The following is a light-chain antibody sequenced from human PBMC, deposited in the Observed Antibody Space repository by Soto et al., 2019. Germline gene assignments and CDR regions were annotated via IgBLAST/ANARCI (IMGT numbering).Light chain of an antibody. Sequence: EIVMTQSPATLSVSPGERATLSCRASQSVGSNLAWYQQKPGQAPRLLIYGASTRATGIPARFSGSGSGTDFTLTISSLEPEDSAVYYCQQRSNWPHTFGQGTKLEIK. CDR2: GAS. J-gene: IGKJ2*01. V-gene: IGKV3-15*01. CDR1: QSVGSN. CDR3: QQRSNWPHT.